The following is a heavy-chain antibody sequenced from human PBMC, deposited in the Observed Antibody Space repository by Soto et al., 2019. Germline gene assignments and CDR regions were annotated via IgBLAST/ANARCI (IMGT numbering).Heavy chain of an antibody. Sequence: GGSLRLSCAASGFTFNIYGMHWVRQAPDKGLEWVALISYDGSNQYYADSVKGRITIFRDNSKNTLFLQMNSLRADGTAVYYCAKDQASGQGSFDSWGQGTLVTVSS. CDR2: ISYDGSNQ. CDR3: AKDQASGQGSFDS. J-gene: IGHJ4*02. CDR1: GFTFNIYG. V-gene: IGHV3-30*18.